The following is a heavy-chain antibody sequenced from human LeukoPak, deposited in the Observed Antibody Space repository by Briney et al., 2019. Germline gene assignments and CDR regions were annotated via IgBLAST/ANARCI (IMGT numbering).Heavy chain of an antibody. D-gene: IGHD3-10*01. J-gene: IGHJ6*03. V-gene: IGHV1-18*01. CDR2: ISAYNGNT. Sequence: ASVKVSCKASGYTFTSYGIGWVRQAPGQGLEWMGWISAYNGNTNYAQKLQGRVTMTTDTSTGTAYMELRSLRSDDTAVYYCARSLWFGESYYMDVWGKGTTVTVSS. CDR1: GYTFTSYG. CDR3: ARSLWFGESYYMDV.